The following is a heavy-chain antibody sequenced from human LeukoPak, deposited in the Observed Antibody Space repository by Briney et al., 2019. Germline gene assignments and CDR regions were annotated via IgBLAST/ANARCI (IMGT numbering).Heavy chain of an antibody. Sequence: PGGSLRLSCAASGFTFSSYSMNWVRQAPGKGLEWVSYISSSGSTIYYADSVKGRFTISRDNAKNSLYLQMNSLRAEDTAVYYCARALGRWLQIRPGYFDYWGQGTLVTVSS. V-gene: IGHV3-48*04. CDR2: ISSSGSTI. CDR3: ARALGRWLQIRPGYFDY. D-gene: IGHD5-24*01. CDR1: GFTFSSYS. J-gene: IGHJ4*02.